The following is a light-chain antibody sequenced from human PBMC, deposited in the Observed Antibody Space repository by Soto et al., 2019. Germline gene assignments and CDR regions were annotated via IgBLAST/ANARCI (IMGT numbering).Light chain of an antibody. V-gene: IGLV2-8*01. CDR2: DVS. Sequence: QSALTQPPSASGSPGQSVTISCTGTSSDVGAYNFVSWFQQHPGKAPKLMIYDVSERPSGVPDRFSGSKSDNTASLTVYGLQAEDEGDYYCSSYTTSSTRVFGTGTKLTVL. CDR1: SSDVGAYNF. CDR3: SSYTTSSTRV. J-gene: IGLJ1*01.